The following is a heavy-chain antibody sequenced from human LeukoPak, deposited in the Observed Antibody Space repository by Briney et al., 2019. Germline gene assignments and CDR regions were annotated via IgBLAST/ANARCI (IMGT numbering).Heavy chain of an antibody. CDR1: GYTLTELS. CDR3: ATDMVY. V-gene: IGHV1-24*01. Sequence: ASVKVSCKVSGYTLTELSMHWVRQAPGKGLEWMGGFDPEDGETIYAQKFQGRVTITEDTSTDTAYMELSSLRSEDTAVYYCATDMVYWGQGTLVTVSS. J-gene: IGHJ4*02. D-gene: IGHD4/OR15-4a*01. CDR2: FDPEDGET.